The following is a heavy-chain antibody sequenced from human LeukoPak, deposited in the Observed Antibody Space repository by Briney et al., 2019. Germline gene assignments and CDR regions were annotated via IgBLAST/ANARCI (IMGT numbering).Heavy chain of an antibody. CDR2: IFPSGGEI. CDR1: GFTFSTFA. D-gene: IGHD2-8*02. Sequence: GGPQRLSCEASGFTFSTFAMIWVRQPPGKGLEWVSSIFPSGGEIHYADSVRGRFTISRDNSKSTLSLQMNSLRAEDTAIYYCATYRQVLLPFESWGQGTLVTVSP. V-gene: IGHV3-23*01. CDR3: ATYRQVLLPFES. J-gene: IGHJ4*02.